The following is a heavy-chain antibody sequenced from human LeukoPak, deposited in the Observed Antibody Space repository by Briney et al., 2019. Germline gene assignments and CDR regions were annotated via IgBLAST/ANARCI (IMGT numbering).Heavy chain of an antibody. D-gene: IGHD3-22*01. CDR2: IYPGDSDT. V-gene: IGHV5-51*01. CDR3: ARHGQYYYDSSGYYDEPESSFDY. J-gene: IGHJ4*02. CDR1: GYSFTSYW. Sequence: GESLKISCKGSGYSFTSYWIGWVRQMPGKGLEWMGIIYPGDSDTRYSPSFQGQVTISADKSISTAYLQWSSLKASDTAMYYCARHGQYYYDSSGYYDEPESSFDYWGQGTLVTVSS.